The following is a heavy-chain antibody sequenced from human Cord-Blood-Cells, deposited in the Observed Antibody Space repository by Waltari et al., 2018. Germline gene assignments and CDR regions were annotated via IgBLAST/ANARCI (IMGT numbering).Heavy chain of an antibody. CDR3: ATLEVGAKPFDY. CDR2: FDPEDGET. Sequence: QVQRVQSGAKVKKPGASVESSCTVSGHTLTELPMHLLRPAPGKGLEWMGGFDPEDGETIYALKSQGRVTMTEDTSTDTAYMELSRPRSEDTAVYYCATLEVGAKPFDYWGQGTLVTVSS. J-gene: IGHJ4*02. CDR1: GHTLTELP. V-gene: IGHV1-24*01. D-gene: IGHD1-26*01.